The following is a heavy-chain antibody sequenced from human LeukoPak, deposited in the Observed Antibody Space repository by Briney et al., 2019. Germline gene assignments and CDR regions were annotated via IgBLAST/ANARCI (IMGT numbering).Heavy chain of an antibody. D-gene: IGHD2-2*01. V-gene: IGHV3-21*01. CDR3: AREPISLGYCSSTSCFRGYYYYYYGMDV. Sequence: GGSLRLSCAASGFTFSSYSMTWVRQAPGKGLEWVSSISSSSSYIYYADSVKGRFTISRDNAKNSLYLQMNSLRAEDTAVYYCAREPISLGYCSSTSCFRGYYYYYYGMDVWGQGTTVTVSS. J-gene: IGHJ6*02. CDR1: GFTFSSYS. CDR2: ISSSSSYI.